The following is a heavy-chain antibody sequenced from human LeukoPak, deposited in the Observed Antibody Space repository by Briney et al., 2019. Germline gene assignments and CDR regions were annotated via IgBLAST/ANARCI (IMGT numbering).Heavy chain of an antibody. CDR3: ARSIVGAIYDAIDI. V-gene: IGHV3-21*01. Sequence: PGGSLRLSCAASGFTFSSYWMHWVRQAPGKGLEWVSSISSSSSYIYYADSIKGRFTISRDNAKNSLYLQMNSLRAEDTAVYYCARSIVGAIYDAIDIWGQGTMVTVSS. J-gene: IGHJ3*02. D-gene: IGHD1-26*01. CDR2: ISSSSSYI. CDR1: GFTFSSYW.